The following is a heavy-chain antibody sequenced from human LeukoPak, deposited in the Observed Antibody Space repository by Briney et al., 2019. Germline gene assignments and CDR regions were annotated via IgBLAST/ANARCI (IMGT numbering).Heavy chain of an antibody. D-gene: IGHD5-24*01. CDR2: IYSGGST. Sequence: GGSLRLSCAASGFTVSSNYMSWVRHAPGKGLEGVSVIYSGGSTYYADSVKGRFTISRDNSKNTLYLQMNSLRAEDTAVYYCARAEKATIFDYWGQGTLVTVSS. V-gene: IGHV3-53*01. CDR1: GFTVSSNY. J-gene: IGHJ4*02. CDR3: ARAEKATIFDY.